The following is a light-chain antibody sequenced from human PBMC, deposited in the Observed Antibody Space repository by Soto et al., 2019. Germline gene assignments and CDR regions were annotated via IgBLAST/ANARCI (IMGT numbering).Light chain of an antibody. Sequence: NFMLTQPHSVSESPGKTVTISCTRSSGSIASNYVQWYQQRPGSSPTTVIYEDNQRPSGVPDRFSGSIDSASNSASLTISGLNTEDEADYCCQSYDSSNQVFGGGTKVTVL. CDR1: SGSIASNY. CDR2: EDN. V-gene: IGLV6-57*01. J-gene: IGLJ3*02. CDR3: QSYDSSNQV.